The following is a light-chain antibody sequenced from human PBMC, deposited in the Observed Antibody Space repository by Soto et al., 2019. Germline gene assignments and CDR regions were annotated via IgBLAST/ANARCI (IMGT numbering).Light chain of an antibody. V-gene: IGKV3-20*01. CDR3: QQYGRSPWT. CDR2: GVS. Sequence: EIVMTQSPATLSVSPGEIATLSFRASQSVSSNLAWYQQKPGQAPRLLIYGVSSRATGIPDRFSGSGSGTDFTLTISRLEPEDFAVYYCQQYGRSPWTFGQGTKVDIK. J-gene: IGKJ1*01. CDR1: QSVSSN.